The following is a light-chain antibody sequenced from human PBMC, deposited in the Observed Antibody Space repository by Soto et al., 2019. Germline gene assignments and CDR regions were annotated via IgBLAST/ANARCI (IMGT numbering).Light chain of an antibody. V-gene: IGLV2-8*01. CDR3: CSNAGSHSSF. Sequence: QSVVTQPPSASGSPGQSVTISCTGTSRDIGGYNYVSWYQQHPGKAPKLLIYEVTKRPSGVPDRFSGSKSGNTASLTVSGLQADYEADYFCCSNAGSHSSFLGTGTKVTVL. CDR2: EVT. J-gene: IGLJ1*01. CDR1: SRDIGGYNY.